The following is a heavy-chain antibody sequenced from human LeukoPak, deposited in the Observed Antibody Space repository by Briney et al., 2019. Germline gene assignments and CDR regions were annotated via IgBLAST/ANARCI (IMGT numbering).Heavy chain of an antibody. CDR1: GFTFSSYS. Sequence: GGSLRLSCAASGFTFSSYSMNWVRQAPGKGLEWVSSISSSSSYIYYADSVKGRFTISRDNAKNSLYLQMNSLRAEDTAVYYCARAVPDYGDYLSGAFDIWGQGTMVTVSS. V-gene: IGHV3-21*01. CDR2: ISSSSSYI. CDR3: ARAVPDYGDYLSGAFDI. D-gene: IGHD4-17*01. J-gene: IGHJ3*02.